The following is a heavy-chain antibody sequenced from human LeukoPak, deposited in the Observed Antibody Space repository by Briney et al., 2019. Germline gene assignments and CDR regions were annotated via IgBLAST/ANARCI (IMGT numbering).Heavy chain of an antibody. CDR3: ARDREQWLVPNFDY. CDR1: GFTFSSYG. V-gene: IGHV3-21*01. CDR2: ISSSSSYI. J-gene: IGHJ4*02. D-gene: IGHD6-19*01. Sequence: GGSLRLSCAASGFTFSSYGMNWVRQAPGKGLEWVSSISSSSSYIYYADSVKGRFTISRDNAKNSLYLQMNSLRAEDTAVYYCARDREQWLVPNFDYWGQGTLVTVSS.